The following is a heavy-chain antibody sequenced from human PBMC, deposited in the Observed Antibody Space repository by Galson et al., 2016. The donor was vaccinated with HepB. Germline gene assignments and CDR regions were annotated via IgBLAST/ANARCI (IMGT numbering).Heavy chain of an antibody. V-gene: IGHV6-1*01. D-gene: IGHD3-10*01. CDR3: ARAVMLGRGMDV. CDR2: TFYRSTWEN. CDR1: GDSVYNNGAA. Sequence: CAISGDSVYNNGAAWVWIRQSPSRGLEWLGRTFYRSTWENHYAGSVKNRITISPDTSRNQLSLHLNAVTPEEPAVYYCARAVMLGRGMDVWGQGTTVTVSS. J-gene: IGHJ6*02.